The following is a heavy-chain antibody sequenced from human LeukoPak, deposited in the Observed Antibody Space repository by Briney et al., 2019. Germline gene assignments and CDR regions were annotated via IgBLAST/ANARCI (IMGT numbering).Heavy chain of an antibody. Sequence: SVKVSCKASGGTFSSYAISWVRQAPGQGLEWMGGIIPIFGTANYAQKFQGRVTITADESTSTAYMELSSLRSEDTAVYYCTTAYSHYYYGMDVWGQGTTVTVSS. CDR2: IIPIFGTA. CDR1: GGTFSSYA. CDR3: TTAYSHYYYGMDV. V-gene: IGHV1-69*13. J-gene: IGHJ6*02. D-gene: IGHD2-15*01.